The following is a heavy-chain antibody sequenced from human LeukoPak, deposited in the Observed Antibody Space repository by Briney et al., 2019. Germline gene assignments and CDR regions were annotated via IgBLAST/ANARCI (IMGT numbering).Heavy chain of an antibody. CDR2: IKSKTDDGTT. V-gene: IGHV3-15*01. D-gene: IGHD4-11*01. Sequence: PGGSLRLSCAASGFTFNKAWMSWVRQAPGKGLEWVGRIKSKTDDGTTDYAAPVKGRFTISRDDLKETLYLQMNSLKTEDTAVYYCTTGYSNYLRYYYYFYMDVWGKGTTVTVSS. CDR3: TTGYSNYLRYYYYFYMDV. CDR1: GFTFNKAW. J-gene: IGHJ6*03.